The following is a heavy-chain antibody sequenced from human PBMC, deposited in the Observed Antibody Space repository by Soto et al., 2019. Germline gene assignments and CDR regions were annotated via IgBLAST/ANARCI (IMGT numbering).Heavy chain of an antibody. CDR1: GYTFTSYA. D-gene: IGHD6-19*01. CDR2: INAGNGNT. V-gene: IGHV1-3*01. Sequence: ASVKVSCKASGYTFTSYAMHWVRQAPGQRLEWMGWINAGNGNTKYSQKFQGRVTITRDTSASTAYMELSSLRSEDTAVYYCARARRDSSGFDYWGQGTLVTVSS. J-gene: IGHJ4*02. CDR3: ARARRDSSGFDY.